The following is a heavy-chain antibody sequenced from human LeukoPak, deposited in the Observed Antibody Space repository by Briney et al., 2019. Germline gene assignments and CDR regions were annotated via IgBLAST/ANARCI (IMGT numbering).Heavy chain of an antibody. CDR1: GFTFSSYS. J-gene: IGHJ4*02. V-gene: IGHV3-48*04. Sequence: GGSLRLSCAASGFTFSSYSMNWVRQAPGKGLEWVSYISSSGSTIYYADSVKGRFTISRDNAKNSLYLQMNSLRAEDTAVYYCARGSYSSSWNLFDYWGQGTLVTVSS. CDR3: ARGSYSSSWNLFDY. D-gene: IGHD6-13*01. CDR2: ISSSGSTI.